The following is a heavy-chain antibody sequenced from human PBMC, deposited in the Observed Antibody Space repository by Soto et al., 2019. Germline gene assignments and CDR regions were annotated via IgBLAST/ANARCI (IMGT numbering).Heavy chain of an antibody. Sequence: QVQLQESGPGLVKPSQTLSLTCTVSGGSISSGGYYWSWIRQHPGKGLEWIGYIYYSGSTYYNQSLKSRVTISVDTSKNQFSLKLSSVTAADTAVYYCARSKRGYGSGSSNWFDPWGQGTLVTVSS. CDR2: IYYSGST. V-gene: IGHV4-31*03. J-gene: IGHJ5*02. D-gene: IGHD3-10*01. CDR3: ARSKRGYGSGSSNWFDP. CDR1: GGSISSGGYY.